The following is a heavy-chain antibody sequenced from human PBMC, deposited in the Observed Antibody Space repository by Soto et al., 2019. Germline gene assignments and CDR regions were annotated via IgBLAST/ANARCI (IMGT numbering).Heavy chain of an antibody. J-gene: IGHJ4*02. D-gene: IGHD4-17*01. V-gene: IGHV4-31*03. CDR1: GGSISSGGYY. CDR2: IYFSGST. CDR3: ARATPDDYGDYGFFDS. Sequence: QVQLQDSGPGLVKPSQTLSLTCTVSGGSISSGGYYWSWIRQPPGKGLVWIGYIYFSGSTYYNPSLKSRVTISVDTSKNQFSLKLSSVTAADTAVYYCARATPDDYGDYGFFDSWGQGTLVTVSS.